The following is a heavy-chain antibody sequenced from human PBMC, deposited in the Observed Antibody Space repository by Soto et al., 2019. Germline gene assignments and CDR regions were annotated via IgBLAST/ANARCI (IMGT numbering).Heavy chain of an antibody. J-gene: IGHJ4*02. D-gene: IGHD1-1*01. V-gene: IGHV3-21*05. CDR3: ARDASAYWIDY. CDR1: GFTFSSYA. Sequence: GGSLRLSCAASGFTFSSYAMYWVRQAPGKGLEWVSFISSSSSYTSYADSVKGRFTISRDNAKNSLYLQMNSLRADDTAVYYCARDASAYWIDYWGQGTLVTVSS. CDR2: ISSSSSYT.